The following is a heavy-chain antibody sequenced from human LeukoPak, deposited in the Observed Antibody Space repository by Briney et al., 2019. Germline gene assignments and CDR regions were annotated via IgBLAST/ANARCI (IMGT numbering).Heavy chain of an antibody. CDR2: IYSGGST. CDR1: GFTVSSNY. V-gene: IGHV3-66*01. J-gene: IGHJ5*02. Sequence: PGGSLRLSCAASGFTVSSNYMSWVRQAPGKGLEWVSVIYSGGSTYYADSVKGRFTISRDNSKNTLYLQMNSLRAEDTAVYYCAREIVGASGGSNWFDPWGQGTLVTVSS. D-gene: IGHD1-26*01. CDR3: AREIVGASGGSNWFDP.